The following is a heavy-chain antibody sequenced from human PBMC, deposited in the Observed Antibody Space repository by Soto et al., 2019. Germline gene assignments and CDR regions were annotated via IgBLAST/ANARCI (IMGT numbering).Heavy chain of an antibody. D-gene: IGHD6-19*01. V-gene: IGHV3-23*01. CDR3: AKEDTSSGSLDY. J-gene: IGHJ4*02. Sequence: PGGSLRLSCAASGFPFGGNAMSWVRQAPGKGLEWVSGISDSGATTYYADSVRGRFTISRDNSKNTLYLQMKSLRAEDSASYYCAKEDTSSGSLDYWGQGALVTVSS. CDR2: ISDSGATT. CDR1: GFPFGGNA.